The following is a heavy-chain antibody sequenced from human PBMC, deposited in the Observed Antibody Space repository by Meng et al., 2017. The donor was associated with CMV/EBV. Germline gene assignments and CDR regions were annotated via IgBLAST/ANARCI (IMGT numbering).Heavy chain of an antibody. V-gene: IGHV3-21*01. D-gene: IGHD3-3*01. CDR1: GFTFSSYS. CDR3: ARDNWNWYFDL. CDR2: IRSSSYI. Sequence: LSCAASGFTFSSYSMNWVRKAPGKGLDWVSSIRSSSYIYYAGSVKGRFTISRDNAKNSLYLQMNSLRAEDTAVYYCARDNWNWYFDLWGRGTLVTVSS. J-gene: IGHJ2*01.